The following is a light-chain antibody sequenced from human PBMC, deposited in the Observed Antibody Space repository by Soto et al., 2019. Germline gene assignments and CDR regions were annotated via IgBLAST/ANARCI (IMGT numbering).Light chain of an antibody. CDR2: DAF. J-gene: IGKJ5*01. V-gene: IGKV3-20*01. CDR1: RSLDSGQ. Sequence: EIVLMQSPGTLSLSPGESATLSCRASRSLDSGQLAWYQQKVGRAPRLLIHDAFIRATGIPDRFSGSGSGTDFTLTIARLEPEDFAVYYCQQYGGSPRTFGQGTRLEIK. CDR3: QQYGGSPRT.